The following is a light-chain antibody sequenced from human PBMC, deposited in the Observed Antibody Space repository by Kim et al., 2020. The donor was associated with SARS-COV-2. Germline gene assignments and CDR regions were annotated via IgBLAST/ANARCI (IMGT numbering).Light chain of an antibody. V-gene: IGLV3-21*04. J-gene: IGLJ3*02. CDR3: QVWDSDSDHWV. Sequence: APGKAARITCGGNNIGSKSVHWCRQKPGQAPVLVIYSDSDRPSGIPERFSGSNSANTATLTISRVEAGDEADYYCQVWDSDSDHWVFGGGTQLTVL. CDR2: SDS. CDR1: NIGSKS.